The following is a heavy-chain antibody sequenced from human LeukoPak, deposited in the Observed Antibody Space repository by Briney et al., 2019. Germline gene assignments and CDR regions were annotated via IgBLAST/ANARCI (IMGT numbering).Heavy chain of an antibody. CDR3: ARDTNNGLDV. CDR2: ISSSGRLM. CDR1: GFTFSEYY. V-gene: IGHV3-11*01. J-gene: IGHJ6*02. Sequence: PGGSLRLSCAASGFTFSEYYTRWIRQPPGKGLEWVSHISSSGRLMQYADSVRGRFTITRDNAQNFMSLQMNNLKPEDTAVYYCARDTNNGLDVWGRGTTVTVS. D-gene: IGHD1-14*01.